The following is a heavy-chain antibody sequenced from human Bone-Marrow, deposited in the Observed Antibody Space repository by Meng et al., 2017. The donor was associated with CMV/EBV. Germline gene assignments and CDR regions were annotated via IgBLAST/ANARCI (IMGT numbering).Heavy chain of an antibody. J-gene: IGHJ2*01. CDR2: ISSSSSYI. V-gene: IGHV3-21*01. CDR3: ARDPRDIGDRNWYFDL. CDR1: GFTFSSYS. D-gene: IGHD2-15*01. Sequence: GESLKISCAASGFTFSSYSMNWVRQAPGKGLEWVSSISSSSSYIYYADSVKGRFTISRDNAKNSVFLQMNSLSAEDTALYFCARDPRDIGDRNWYFDLWGRATLVTVSS.